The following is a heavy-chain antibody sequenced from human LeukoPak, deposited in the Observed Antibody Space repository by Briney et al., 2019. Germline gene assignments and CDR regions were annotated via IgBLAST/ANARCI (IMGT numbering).Heavy chain of an antibody. CDR2: IIPIFGTA. CDR1: GGTFSSYA. J-gene: IGHJ4*02. V-gene: IGHV1-69*06. CDR3: AREPTSWYSGSYLGSI. D-gene: IGHD1-26*01. Sequence: ASVKVSCKASGGTFSSYAISWVRQAPGQGLVWMGGIIPIFGTANYAQKFQGRVTITADKSTSTAYMELSSLRSEDTAVYYCAREPTSWYSGSYLGSIWGQGTLVTVSS.